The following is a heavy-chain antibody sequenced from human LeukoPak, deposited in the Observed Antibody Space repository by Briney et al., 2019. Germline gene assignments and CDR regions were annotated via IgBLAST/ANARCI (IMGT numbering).Heavy chain of an antibody. J-gene: IGHJ4*02. CDR3: ARAKNGYCGGDCYSRNFDY. CDR2: IIPIFGTA. D-gene: IGHD2-21*02. CDR1: GGTFSSYA. V-gene: IGHV1-69*06. Sequence: SVKVSCKASGGTFSSYAISWVRQAPGQGLEWMGGIIPIFGTANYAQKFQGRVTITADKSTSTAYMELSSLRSEDTAVYYCARAKNGYCGGDCYSRNFDYWGQGTLVTVSS.